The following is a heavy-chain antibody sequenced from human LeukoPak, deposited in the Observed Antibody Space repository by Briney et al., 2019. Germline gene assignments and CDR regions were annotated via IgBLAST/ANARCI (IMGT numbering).Heavy chain of an antibody. D-gene: IGHD6-19*01. CDR3: ARAVEQWLEFDY. Sequence: ASVKVSCKASGGTFSSYAISWVRQAPGQGLEWMGGIIPIFGTANYAQKFQGRVTITADESTSTAYMELRSLRSDDTAVYYCARAVEQWLEFDYWGQGTLVTVSS. CDR2: IIPIFGTA. V-gene: IGHV1-69*13. J-gene: IGHJ4*02. CDR1: GGTFSSYA.